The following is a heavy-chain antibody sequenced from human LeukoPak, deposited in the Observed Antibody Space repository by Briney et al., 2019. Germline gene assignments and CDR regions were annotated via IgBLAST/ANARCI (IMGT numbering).Heavy chain of an antibody. Sequence: SSETLSLTCTVSGGSMSNYYWNWIRQPPGKGLEWIGYMFYTGSGKYNPSLKSRVTISVDTSKRQISLKLTSVTTADTAVYYCATNLPGYSYGYWVAWGQGTLVTVSS. CDR1: GGSMSNYY. J-gene: IGHJ5*02. D-gene: IGHD5-18*01. V-gene: IGHV4-59*01. CDR3: ATNLPGYSYGYWVA. CDR2: MFYTGSG.